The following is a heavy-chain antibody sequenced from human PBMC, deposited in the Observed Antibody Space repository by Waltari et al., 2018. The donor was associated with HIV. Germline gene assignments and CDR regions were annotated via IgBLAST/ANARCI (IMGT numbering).Heavy chain of an antibody. V-gene: IGHV3-9*01. D-gene: IGHD4-4*01. Sequence: EVQLVESGGGLVQPGRSLRLSCAASGFIFDDYGMHWVRHAPGKGLEWVSGISWDSGSIGYADSVKGRFTISRDNAKNSLYLQMNSLRPEDTALYYCAKDLTYSNYEGFDYWGQGTLVTVSS. CDR2: ISWDSGSI. CDR3: AKDLTYSNYEGFDY. J-gene: IGHJ4*02. CDR1: GFIFDDYG.